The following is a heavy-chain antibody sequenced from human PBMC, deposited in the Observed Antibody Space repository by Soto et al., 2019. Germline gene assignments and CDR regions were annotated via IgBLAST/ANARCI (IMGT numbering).Heavy chain of an antibody. V-gene: IGHV3-23*01. CDR3: AKDFPSEGSGKVCMDV. CDR2: ISGSGGST. Sequence: GESLKISCVASGFTFSSYAMSWVRQAPGKGLEWVSAISGSGGSTYYADSVKGRFTISRDNSKNTLYLQMNSLRAEDTAVYYCAKDFPSEGSGKVCMDVWGQGTTVTVSS. CDR1: GFTFSSYA. J-gene: IGHJ6*02.